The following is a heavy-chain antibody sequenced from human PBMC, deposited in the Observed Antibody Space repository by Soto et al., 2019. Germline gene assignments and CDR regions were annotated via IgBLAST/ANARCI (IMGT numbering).Heavy chain of an antibody. V-gene: IGHV3-23*01. CDR1: GFTFSSYA. CDR2: IRGSGGST. D-gene: IGHD2-2*01. CDR3: AKSPSVVPAATPRYYGMDV. J-gene: IGHJ6*02. Sequence: EVQLLESGGGLVQPGGSLRLSCAASGFTFSSYAMSWVRQAPGKGLEWVSAIRGSGGSTYYADSVKGRFTISRDNSKNTLYLQMNSLRAEDTAVYYCAKSPSVVPAATPRYYGMDVWGQGTTVTVSS.